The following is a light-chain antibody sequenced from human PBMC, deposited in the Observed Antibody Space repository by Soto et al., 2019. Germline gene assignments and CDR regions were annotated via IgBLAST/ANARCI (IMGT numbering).Light chain of an antibody. Sequence: QSALTQPPSVSGAPGQRVTISCTGSSSNIGAGYDVHWYQQLPGTAPKLLIYANSNRPSGVPDRFSGSKSGTSASLAITGLQAEDEADYYCQSYDPSLSVVFGGGTKLTVL. V-gene: IGLV1-40*01. CDR2: ANS. J-gene: IGLJ2*01. CDR3: QSYDPSLSVV. CDR1: SSNIGAGYD.